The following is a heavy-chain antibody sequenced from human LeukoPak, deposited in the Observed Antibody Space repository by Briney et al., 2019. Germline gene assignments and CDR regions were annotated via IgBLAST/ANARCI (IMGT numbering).Heavy chain of an antibody. CDR3: ARGLRYYDSSGSYYFDY. CDR2: INHSGST. Sequence: SETLPLTCAVYGGSFSGYYWSWIRQPPGKGLEWIGEINHSGSTNYNPSLKSRVTISVDTSKNQFSLKLSSVTAADTAVYYCARGLRYYDSSGSYYFDYWGQGTLVTVSS. CDR1: GGSFSGYY. V-gene: IGHV4-34*01. D-gene: IGHD3-22*01. J-gene: IGHJ4*02.